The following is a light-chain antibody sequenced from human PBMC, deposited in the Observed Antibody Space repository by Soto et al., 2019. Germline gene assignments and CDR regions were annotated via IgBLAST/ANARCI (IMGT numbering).Light chain of an antibody. J-gene: IGLJ1*01. V-gene: IGLV2-14*01. CDR3: SSYTSDSTYV. CDR2: EVS. CDR1: SSDVGGYTS. Sequence: QSALTQPPSLSGSPGQSITISCTGTSSDVGGYTSVSWYKQHPGKAPKLVIYEVSDRPSGVSSRFSGSKSGNTASLTISGLQAEDEADYYCSSYTSDSTYVFGTGTKLTVL.